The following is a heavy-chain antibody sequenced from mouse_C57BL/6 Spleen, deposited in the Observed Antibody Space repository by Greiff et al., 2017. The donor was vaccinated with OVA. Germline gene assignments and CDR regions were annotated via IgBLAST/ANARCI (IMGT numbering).Heavy chain of an antibody. CDR2: INPNNGGT. D-gene: IGHD2-5*01. J-gene: IGHJ3*01. CDR3: ARGSNFFFAY. Sequence: EVQLQQSGPELVKPGASVKISCKASGYTFTDYYMNWVKQSHGKSLEWIGDINPNNGGTSYTQKFKGKATLTVDKSSSTAYMELRSLTSEDSAVYYCARGSNFFFAYWGQGTLVTVSA. V-gene: IGHV1-26*01. CDR1: GYTFTDYY.